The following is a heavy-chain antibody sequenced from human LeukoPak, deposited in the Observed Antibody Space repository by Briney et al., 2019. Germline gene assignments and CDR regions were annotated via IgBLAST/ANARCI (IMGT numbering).Heavy chain of an antibody. CDR2: ISSSSSYI. J-gene: IGHJ6*02. D-gene: IGHD2-2*01. CDR3: ARDVIVVVTADILGLYYYRMDV. CDR1: GFTFSSYS. V-gene: IGHV3-21*01. Sequence: GGSLRLSCAASGFTFSSYSMNCVRQAPGRGLEWVSSISSSSSYIYYADSVKGRYTISRDNAKISRYVQKTILRAEETGVYYGARDVIVVVTADILGLYYYRMDVWGQGPTVTVSS.